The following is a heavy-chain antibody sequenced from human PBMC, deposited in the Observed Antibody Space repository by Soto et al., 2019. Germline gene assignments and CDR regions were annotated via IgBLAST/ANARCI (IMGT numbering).Heavy chain of an antibody. CDR3: ARGGYYDSSGYSPYGMDV. J-gene: IGHJ6*02. CDR1: GGSFSGYY. V-gene: IGHV4-34*01. Sequence: QVQLQQWGAGLLKPSETLSLTCAVYGGSFSGYYWSWIRQPPGKGLGWIGEINHSGSTNYNPSLKSRVTISVDTSKNQFSLKLSSVTAADTAVYYCARGGYYDSSGYSPYGMDVWGQGTTVTVSS. D-gene: IGHD3-22*01. CDR2: INHSGST.